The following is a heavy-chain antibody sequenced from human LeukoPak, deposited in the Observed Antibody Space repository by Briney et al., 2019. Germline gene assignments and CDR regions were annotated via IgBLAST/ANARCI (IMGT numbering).Heavy chain of an antibody. V-gene: IGHV1-2*02. D-gene: IGHD6-19*01. J-gene: IGHJ6*03. CDR2: INPKSGDT. Sequence: ASVTVSFKASVYTFSGSYIHWVRQAPGQGLEWMGWINPKSGDTKYSQKFQGRVSMTSDTSIATAYMELSGLNSDDTAVYYCARDKGSSGWFYYYYFMDLWGRGTTVTVSS. CDR1: VYTFSGSY. CDR3: ARDKGSSGWFYYYYFMDL.